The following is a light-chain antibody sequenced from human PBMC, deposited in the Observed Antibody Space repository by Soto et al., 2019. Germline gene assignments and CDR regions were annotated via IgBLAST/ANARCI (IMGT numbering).Light chain of an antibody. CDR2: VAS. V-gene: IGKV3-20*01. CDR3: QQYSVSPWT. Sequence: EIVLTQSPGTLSLSPGERATLSCRASQNIDNSFLAWYQQKPGQAPRFLIYVASTRATGIPARFSASGSGTDFTLSISSVEPEDFAVYYCQQYSVSPWTFGQGTRVEIK. J-gene: IGKJ1*01. CDR1: QNIDNSF.